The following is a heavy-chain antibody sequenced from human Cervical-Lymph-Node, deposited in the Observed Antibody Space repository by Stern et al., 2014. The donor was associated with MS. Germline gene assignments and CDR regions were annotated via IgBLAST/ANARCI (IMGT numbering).Heavy chain of an antibody. J-gene: IGHJ5*02. D-gene: IGHD2-15*01. Sequence: QLQLQESGPGLVKPSETLSLTCTVSGGSFNNYYWSWIRQPPGTGLEWIGYIYQDGSTKYNPSLKSRGTISLHTAKKQFALRLTSVAAADTAVYYCARVDDCSGGTCFSTSWFDPWGQGTLVTVSS. CDR1: GGSFNNYY. CDR2: IYQDGST. V-gene: IGHV4-59*01. CDR3: ARVDDCSGGTCFSTSWFDP.